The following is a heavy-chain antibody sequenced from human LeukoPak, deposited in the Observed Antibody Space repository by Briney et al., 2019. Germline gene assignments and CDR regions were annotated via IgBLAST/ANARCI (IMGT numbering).Heavy chain of an antibody. V-gene: IGHV1-18*01. D-gene: IGHD6-19*01. Sequence: ASVKVSCKASGYTFTSYGISWVRQAPGQGLEWMGWISAYNGNTNYAQKLQGRVTMTTDTSTSTAYMELRSLRSEDTAVYYCARIQKQWLVGYFDYWGQGTLVTVSS. CDR3: ARIQKQWLVGYFDY. CDR1: GYTFTSYG. CDR2: ISAYNGNT. J-gene: IGHJ4*02.